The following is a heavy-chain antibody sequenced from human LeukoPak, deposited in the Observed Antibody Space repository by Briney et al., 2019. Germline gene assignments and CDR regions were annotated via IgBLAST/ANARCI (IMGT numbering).Heavy chain of an antibody. D-gene: IGHD2-21*02. Sequence: ASVKVSCKASGGTFSSYAISWVRQAPGQGLEWTGIINPSGGSTSYAQKFQGRVTMTRDMSTSTVYMELSSLRSEDTAVYYCARGERHIVVVTAYAEYFQHWGQGTLVTVSS. J-gene: IGHJ1*01. V-gene: IGHV1-46*01. CDR3: ARGERHIVVVTAYAEYFQH. CDR1: GGTFSSYA. CDR2: INPSGGST.